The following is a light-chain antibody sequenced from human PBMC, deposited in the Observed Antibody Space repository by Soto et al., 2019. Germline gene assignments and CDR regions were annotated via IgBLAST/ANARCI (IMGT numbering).Light chain of an antibody. CDR2: AAS. V-gene: IGKV1-27*01. CDR1: QGISNY. CDR3: QKYTNVPA. Sequence: DIQMTQSPSSLSASVGVRVTITCRASQGISNYLAWYQQIPGKVPKLLISAASTLQSGVPSRFSGSGSGTDFTLTLSSLQPEDVATYYCQKYTNVPAFGGGTKVEIK. J-gene: IGKJ4*01.